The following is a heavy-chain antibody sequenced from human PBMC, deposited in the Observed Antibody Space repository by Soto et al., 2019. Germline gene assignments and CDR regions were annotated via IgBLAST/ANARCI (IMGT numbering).Heavy chain of an antibody. CDR1: GFTFSSYA. V-gene: IGHV3-23*01. Sequence: GGSLRLSCAASGFTFSSYAMSWVRRAPGKGLEWVSGISGSGGSTYYADSVKGRFTISRDNSKNTLYLQMNSLRAEDTAVYYCAKHQAPVIPYYFDYWGQGTLVTVSS. J-gene: IGHJ4*02. CDR3: AKHQAPVIPYYFDY. CDR2: ISGSGGST. D-gene: IGHD2-21*01.